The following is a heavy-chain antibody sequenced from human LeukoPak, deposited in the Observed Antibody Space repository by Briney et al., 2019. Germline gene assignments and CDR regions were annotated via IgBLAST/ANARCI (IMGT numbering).Heavy chain of an antibody. Sequence: GGSLRLSCAASGFTFSSYGMHWVRQAPGKGLEWVAFIRYDGSNKYYADSVKGRFTISRDNSKNTLYLQMNSLRAEDTAVYYCAKDRGVAAAPSYAFDIWGQGTMVTVSS. CDR3: AKDRGVAAAPSYAFDI. D-gene: IGHD6-13*01. CDR2: IRYDGSNK. V-gene: IGHV3-30*02. CDR1: GFTFSSYG. J-gene: IGHJ3*02.